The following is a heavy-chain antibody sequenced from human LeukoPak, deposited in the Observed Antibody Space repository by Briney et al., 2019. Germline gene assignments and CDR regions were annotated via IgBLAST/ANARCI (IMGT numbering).Heavy chain of an antibody. D-gene: IGHD3-10*01. J-gene: IGHJ4*02. CDR2: IKQDGSEK. Sequence: GGSLRLSCAASGFTFSCYWMSWVRQAPGKGLEWVANIKQDGSEKYYVDSVKGRFTISRDNAKNSLYLQMNSLRAEDTAVYYCARADYYGSGSYYSSPDYWGQGTLVTVSS. V-gene: IGHV3-7*01. CDR3: ARADYYGSGSYYSSPDY. CDR1: GFTFSCYW.